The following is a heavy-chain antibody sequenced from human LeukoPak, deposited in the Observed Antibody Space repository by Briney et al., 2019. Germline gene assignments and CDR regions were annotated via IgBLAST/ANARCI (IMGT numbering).Heavy chain of an antibody. CDR2: IYYSGST. D-gene: IGHD3-16*01. CDR3: ARTRRNPSLRSGLGYMDV. J-gene: IGHJ6*03. V-gene: IGHV4-59*01. CDR1: GGSISSYY. Sequence: SETLSPTCTVSGGSISSYYWSWIRQPPGKGLEWIGYIYYSGSTNYNPSLKSRVTISVDTSKNQFSLNLSSVTAADTAVYYCARTRRNPSLRSGLGYMDVWGKGTTVTVSS.